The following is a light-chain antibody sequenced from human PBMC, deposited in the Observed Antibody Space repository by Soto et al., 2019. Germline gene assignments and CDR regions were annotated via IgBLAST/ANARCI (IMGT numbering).Light chain of an antibody. CDR2: HTS. V-gene: IGKV1-39*01. J-gene: IGKJ1*01. Sequence: DIQMTQSPSSLSASVSDRVTITCRASQSINSYLNWYQQKPGNAPKVLIYHTSSLQSGVPSRFSGSGARTECSLIISSLQPEDFATYYCQQSYSTPRKLGQGTKLDIK. CDR3: QQSYSTPRK. CDR1: QSINSY.